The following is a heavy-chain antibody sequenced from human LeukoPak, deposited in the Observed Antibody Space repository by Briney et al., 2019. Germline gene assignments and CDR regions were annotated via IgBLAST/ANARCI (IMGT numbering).Heavy chain of an antibody. CDR1: GGSISSSSYY. V-gene: IGHV4-39*07. CDR3: ARRSGDY. Sequence: PSETLSLTCTVSGGSISSSSYYWGWIRQPPGKGLEWIGSIYYSGSTYYNPSLKSRVTISVDTSKNQFSLKLSSVTAADTAVYYCARRSGDYWGQGTLVTVSS. D-gene: IGHD1-14*01. CDR2: IYYSGST. J-gene: IGHJ4*02.